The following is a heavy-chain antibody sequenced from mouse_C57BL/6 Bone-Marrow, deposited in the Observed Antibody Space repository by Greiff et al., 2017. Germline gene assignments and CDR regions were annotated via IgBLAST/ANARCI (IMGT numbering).Heavy chain of an antibody. CDR3: ARVRITRLLFYFDY. D-gene: IGHD2-12*01. J-gene: IGHJ2*01. CDR1: GFTFSDYG. CDR2: ISSGSSTI. V-gene: IGHV5-17*01. Sequence: EVQVVESGGGLVKPGGSLKLSCAASGFTFSDYGMHWVRQAPEKGLEWVAYISSGSSTIYYADTVKGRFTISRDNAKNTLFLQMTSLRSEDTAMYYCARVRITRLLFYFDYWGQGTTLTVSS.